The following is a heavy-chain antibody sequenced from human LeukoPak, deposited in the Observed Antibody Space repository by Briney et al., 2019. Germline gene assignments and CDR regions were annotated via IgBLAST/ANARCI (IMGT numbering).Heavy chain of an antibody. V-gene: IGHV3-7*01. CDR1: EFTFSSYW. CDR3: AREREGHFDY. J-gene: IGHJ4*02. Sequence: GGSLGLSCAASEFTFSSYWMSWVRQAPGKGLEWVANIKQDGSEKHYVDSVKGRFTISRDNAKNSLYLQMNSLRAEDTAVYYCAREREGHFDYWGQGTLVTVSS. D-gene: IGHD1-26*01. CDR2: IKQDGSEK.